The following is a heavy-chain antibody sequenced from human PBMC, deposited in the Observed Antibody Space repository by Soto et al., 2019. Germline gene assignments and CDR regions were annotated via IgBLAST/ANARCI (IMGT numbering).Heavy chain of an antibody. CDR3: ARGDDSGRAA. D-gene: IGHD3-10*01. CDR2: IWYAGSNK. CDR1: GFTFSNYG. Sequence: QVHLVESGGGVVQPGRSLRLSCAASGFTFSNYGMHWVRQAPGKGLEWVAVIWYAGSNKYDADSVKGRLTISRDNSKNTLYLQMNSLRVEDTAVYYCARGDDSGRAAWGQGTLVTVSS. V-gene: IGHV3-33*01. J-gene: IGHJ4*02.